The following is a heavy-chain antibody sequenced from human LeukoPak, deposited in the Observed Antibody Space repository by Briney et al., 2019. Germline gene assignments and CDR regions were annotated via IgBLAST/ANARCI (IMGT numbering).Heavy chain of an antibody. CDR1: GYTFTSYG. CDR2: INPNSGDT. V-gene: IGHV1-2*02. D-gene: IGHD6-6*01. Sequence: GASVKVSCKASGYTFTSYGISWVRQAPGQGLEWTGWINPNSGDTNYAEKFQGRVTMTRDTSISTAYMDLRRLRSDDTAVYYCARDYSSSSGYFDYWGQGTLVTVSS. J-gene: IGHJ4*02. CDR3: ARDYSSSSGYFDY.